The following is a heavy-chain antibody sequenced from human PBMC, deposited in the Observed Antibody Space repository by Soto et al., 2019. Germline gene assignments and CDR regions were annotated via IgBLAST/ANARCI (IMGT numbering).Heavy chain of an antibody. D-gene: IGHD3-10*01. CDR2: IYYSGST. Sequence: SETLSLTCIVSGGSLSSGGYYWSWIRQHPGKGPEWIGYIYYSGSTYYNPSLKSRVTISVDTSKNQFSLKLSSVTAADTAVYYCARDSIRITMVRGVITWGQETLVTVSS. V-gene: IGHV4-31*03. J-gene: IGHJ4*02. CDR3: ARDSIRITMVRGVIT. CDR1: GGSLSSGGYY.